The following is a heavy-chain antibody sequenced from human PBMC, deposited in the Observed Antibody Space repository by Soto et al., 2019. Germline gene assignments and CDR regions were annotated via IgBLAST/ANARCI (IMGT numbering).Heavy chain of an antibody. CDR1: GFTFSNAW. D-gene: IGHD3-16*01. CDR3: TTFPQVRLGESSFDY. Sequence: ELQLVESGGGLVKPGGSLRLSCAASGFTFSNAWMNWVRQAPGKGLEWVGRIKSKTDGGTTDYAAPVKGRFTISRDESKNTLYLQMNSLKTEDTAVYYCTTFPQVRLGESSFDYWGQGTLVTVSS. J-gene: IGHJ4*02. V-gene: IGHV3-15*07. CDR2: IKSKTDGGTT.